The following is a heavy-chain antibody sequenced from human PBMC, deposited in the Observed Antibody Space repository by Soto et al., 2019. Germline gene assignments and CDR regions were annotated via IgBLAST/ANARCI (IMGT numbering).Heavy chain of an antibody. CDR1: GYSFTSYW. Sequence: PGESLKISCKGSGYSFTSYWIGWVRQMSGKGLEWMGIIYPGGSDTRYSPSFQGQVTISADKSISTAYLQWSSLKASDTAMYYCARLLYYDTSGYFNYWGQGTLVTVSS. D-gene: IGHD3-22*01. J-gene: IGHJ4*02. CDR2: IYPGGSDT. CDR3: ARLLYYDTSGYFNY. V-gene: IGHV5-51*01.